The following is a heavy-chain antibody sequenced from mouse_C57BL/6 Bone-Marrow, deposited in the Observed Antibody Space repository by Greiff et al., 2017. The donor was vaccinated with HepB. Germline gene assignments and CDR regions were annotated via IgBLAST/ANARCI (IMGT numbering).Heavy chain of an antibody. Sequence: EVQLQQSGPGLVKPSQSLSLTCSVTGYSITSGYYWNWIRQFPGNKLEWMGYISYDGSNNYNPSLKNRISITRDTSKNQFFLKLNSVTTEDTATYYCAREIYYDLDYWGQGTTLTVSS. D-gene: IGHD2-4*01. V-gene: IGHV3-6*01. CDR3: AREIYYDLDY. CDR1: GYSITSGYY. J-gene: IGHJ2*01. CDR2: ISYDGSN.